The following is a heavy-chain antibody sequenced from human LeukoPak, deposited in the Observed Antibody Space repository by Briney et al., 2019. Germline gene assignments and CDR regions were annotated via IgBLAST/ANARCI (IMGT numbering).Heavy chain of an antibody. CDR2: ISWNSNNI. Sequence: GGSLRLSCAASGFTFDNYVMQWVRQAPGKGLEGVSGISWNSNNIVYADSVKGGFTISRDNVKNSVYLQMNSLRAEDTAFYYCAKDCPEGDWGQGTLVTVSS. CDR3: AKDCPEGD. CDR1: GFTFDNYV. J-gene: IGHJ4*02. V-gene: IGHV3-9*01.